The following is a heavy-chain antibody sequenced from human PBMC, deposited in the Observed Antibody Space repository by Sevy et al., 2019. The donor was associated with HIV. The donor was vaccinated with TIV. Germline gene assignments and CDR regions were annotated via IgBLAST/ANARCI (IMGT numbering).Heavy chain of an antibody. CDR2: ISYDGSSR. CDR3: EKDAGYDIGWYPCY. CDR1: GLTFSTYA. J-gene: IGHJ4*02. Sequence: GGSLRLSCAASGLTFSTYAMHWVRQAPGKGLEWVAVISYDGSSRYYADSVKGRFTISRDNSKNTLYLQMNSLRAEDTAAYYCEKDAGYDIGWYPCYWGQGTLVTVSS. V-gene: IGHV3-30*18. D-gene: IGHD6-19*01.